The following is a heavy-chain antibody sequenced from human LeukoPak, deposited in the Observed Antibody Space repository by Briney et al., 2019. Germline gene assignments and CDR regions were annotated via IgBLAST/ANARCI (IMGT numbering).Heavy chain of an antibody. CDR3: ARNRWRDGYNEIDY. J-gene: IGHJ4*02. CDR1: GFTFGEYG. V-gene: IGHV3-21*01. D-gene: IGHD5-24*01. CDR2: ISSSSSYI. Sequence: PGGSLRLSCTTSGFTFGEYGFNWVPQAPGKGLEWVSSISSSSSYIYYADSVKGRFTISRDNAKNSLYLQMNSLRAEDTAVYYCARNRWRDGYNEIDYWGQGTLVTVSS.